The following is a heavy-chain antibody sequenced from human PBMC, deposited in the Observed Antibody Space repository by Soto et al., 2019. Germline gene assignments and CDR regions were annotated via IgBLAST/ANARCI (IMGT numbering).Heavy chain of an antibody. Sequence: QVQLVQSGAEVKKPGSSVKVYCKASGGTFSSYSINWVRQAPGQGLEWMGEIITIFGTANYAQKFQGRVTITADESTSTAYMERSSLRSEDTAGYYCARDGGRHSGGIDYWGQGTLVTVSS. V-gene: IGHV1-69*01. CDR3: ARDGGRHSGGIDY. CDR1: GGTFSSYS. CDR2: IITIFGTA. J-gene: IGHJ4*02. D-gene: IGHD1-26*01.